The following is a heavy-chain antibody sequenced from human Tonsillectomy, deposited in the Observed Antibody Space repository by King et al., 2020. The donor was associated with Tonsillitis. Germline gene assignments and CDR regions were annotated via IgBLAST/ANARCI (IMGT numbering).Heavy chain of an antibody. J-gene: IGHJ6*02. V-gene: IGHV3-9*01. Sequence: VQLVESGGGLVQPGRSLRLSCAASGFTFDDYAMHWVRQAPGKGLEWVSGISWNSGSIGYADSVKGRFTISRDNAKNSLYLQMNSLRAEDTALYYCAKAQFLASYYYGMDVWGQGTTVTVSS. CDR1: GFTFDDYA. CDR2: ISWNSGSI. CDR3: AKAQFLASYYYGMDV. D-gene: IGHD3-3*01.